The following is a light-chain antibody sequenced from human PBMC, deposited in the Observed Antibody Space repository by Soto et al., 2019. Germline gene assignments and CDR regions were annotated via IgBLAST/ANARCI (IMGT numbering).Light chain of an antibody. CDR1: SSDIGSYNL. J-gene: IGLJ1*01. CDR3: CSYAGNTLRV. Sequence: QSALTQPASVSGSPGQSITISCTGTSSDIGSYNLVSWYQQHPGKAPKLMIYEGSKRPSGVSNRFSASKSGNTASLTISGLQAEDESDYYCCSYAGNTLRVFVTGTKLTVL. V-gene: IGLV2-23*01. CDR2: EGS.